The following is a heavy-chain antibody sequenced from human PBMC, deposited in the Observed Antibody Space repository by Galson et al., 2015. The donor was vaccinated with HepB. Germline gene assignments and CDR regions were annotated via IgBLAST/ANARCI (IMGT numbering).Heavy chain of an antibody. D-gene: IGHD4-11*01. V-gene: IGHV3-21*01. CDR2: ISSSSSYI. CDR1: TFIFSTYS. CDR3: ARDGDDYSSSEYFQH. Sequence: SLRLSCAASTFIFSTYSMDWVRQAPGKGLEWVSSISSSSSYIYYADSVKGRFTISRDNAKNSLYLQMNSLRAEDTAVYYCARDGDDYSSSEYFQHWGQGTLVTVSS. J-gene: IGHJ1*01.